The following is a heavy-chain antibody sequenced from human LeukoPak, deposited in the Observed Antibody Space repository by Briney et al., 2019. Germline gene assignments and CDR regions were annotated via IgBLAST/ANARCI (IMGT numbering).Heavy chain of an antibody. J-gene: IGHJ1*01. CDR3: ATWDGVT. Sequence: ASVKVSCKASGYTFTDYYIHWVRQAPGQGLEWMGVLKLYDGSVSHAQKFQGRVTMTSDTSTSTVYMELSSLRSEDTAVYFCATWDGVTWGQGTLVTVSS. V-gene: IGHV1-46*01. CDR2: LKLYDGSV. D-gene: IGHD2-21*02. CDR1: GYTFTDYY.